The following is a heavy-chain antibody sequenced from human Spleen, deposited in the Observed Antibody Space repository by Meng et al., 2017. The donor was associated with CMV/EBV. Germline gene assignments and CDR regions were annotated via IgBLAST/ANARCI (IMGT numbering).Heavy chain of an antibody. D-gene: IGHD3-10*01. CDR3: AREYYYGSGSHNWLDP. CDR2: INPNSGGT. J-gene: IGHJ5*02. CDR1: GYTFTGYY. Sequence: ASVKVSCKASGYTFTGYYMHWVRQAPGQGLEWMGWINPNSGGTNYAQKFQGRVTMTRDTSISTAYMELSRLRSDDTAVYYCAREYYYGSGSHNWLDPWGQGTLVTVSS. V-gene: IGHV1-2*02.